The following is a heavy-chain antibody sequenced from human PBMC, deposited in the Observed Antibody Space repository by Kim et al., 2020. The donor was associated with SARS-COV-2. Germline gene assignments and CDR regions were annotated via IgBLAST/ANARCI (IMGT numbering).Heavy chain of an antibody. V-gene: IGHV3-21*01. Sequence: GGSLRLSCAASGFTFSSYSMNWVRQAPGKGLEWVSSISSSSSYIYYADSVKGRFTISRDNAKNSLYLQMNSLRAEDTAVYYCARVLLRSAYYDSSGSDYWGQGTLVTVSS. D-gene: IGHD3-22*01. J-gene: IGHJ4*02. CDR1: GFTFSSYS. CDR3: ARVLLRSAYYDSSGSDY. CDR2: ISSSSSYI.